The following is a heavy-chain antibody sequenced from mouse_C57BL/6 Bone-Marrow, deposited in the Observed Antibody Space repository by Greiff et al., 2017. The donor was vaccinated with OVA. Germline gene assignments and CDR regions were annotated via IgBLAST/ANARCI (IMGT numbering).Heavy chain of an antibody. D-gene: IGHD1-1*02. CDR3: AKGWTWYFDV. CDR2: INPNNGGT. V-gene: IGHV1-22*01. J-gene: IGHJ1*03. Sequence: EVQLQQSGPELVKPGASVKMSCKASGYTFTDYNMHWVKQSPGKSLEWIGYINPNNGGTSYNQKFKGKATLTVNKSSSTAYLERRSLTSEDASVYYCAKGWTWYFDVWGTGTTVTVSS. CDR1: GYTFTDYN.